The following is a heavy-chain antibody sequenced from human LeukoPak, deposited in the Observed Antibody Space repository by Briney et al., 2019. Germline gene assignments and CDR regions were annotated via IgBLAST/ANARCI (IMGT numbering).Heavy chain of an antibody. V-gene: IGHV4-39*01. CDR1: GGSISSSSYY. CDR3: ARLGRIAVAGTGLVGY. J-gene: IGHJ4*02. CDR2: IYYSGST. Sequence: SETLSLTCTVSGGSISSSSYYWGWIRQPPGKGLEWIGSIYYSGSTYYNPSLKSRVTTSVDTSKNQFSLKLSSVTAADTAVYYCARLGRIAVAGTGLVGYWGQGTLVTVSS. D-gene: IGHD6-19*01.